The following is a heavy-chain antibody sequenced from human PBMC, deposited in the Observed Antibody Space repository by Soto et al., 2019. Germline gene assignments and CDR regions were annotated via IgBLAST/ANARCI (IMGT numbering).Heavy chain of an antibody. V-gene: IGHV5-51*01. CDR2: IYPGDSDT. Sequence: GESLKISCKGSGYSFTSYWIGWVRQMPGKGLEWMGIIYPGDSDTGYSPSFQGQVTISRDNFKNTLYLQMNSLRAEDTAVYYCAKERFGHLWLEDYGMDVWGQGTTVTVSS. J-gene: IGHJ6*02. CDR1: GYSFTSYW. D-gene: IGHD5-18*01. CDR3: AKERFGHLWLEDYGMDV.